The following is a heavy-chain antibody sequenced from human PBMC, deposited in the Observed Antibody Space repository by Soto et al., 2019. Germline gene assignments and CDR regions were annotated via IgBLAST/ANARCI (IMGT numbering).Heavy chain of an antibody. CDR3: ARRYGGNLDY. D-gene: IGHD1-26*01. Sequence: SETLSLTCTVSGGSISSYYWSCIRQPPGKGLEWIGYVYYSGSTNYNPSLKSRVTISVDTSKNQFSLKLSSVTAADTAVYYCARRYGGNLDYWGQGTLVTVSS. CDR1: GGSISSYY. CDR2: VYYSGST. J-gene: IGHJ4*02. V-gene: IGHV4-59*08.